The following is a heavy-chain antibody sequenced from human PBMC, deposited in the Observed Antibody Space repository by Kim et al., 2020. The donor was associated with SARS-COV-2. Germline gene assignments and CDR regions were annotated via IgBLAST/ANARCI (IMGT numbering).Heavy chain of an antibody. CDR2: T. Sequence: TPHNPSLKGRGTNSVDTSKKQFSLRLSSVTAADAAVYYCARHLRNWYFDLWGRGTLVTVSS. V-gene: IGHV4-39*01. CDR3: ARHLRNWYFDL. J-gene: IGHJ2*01.